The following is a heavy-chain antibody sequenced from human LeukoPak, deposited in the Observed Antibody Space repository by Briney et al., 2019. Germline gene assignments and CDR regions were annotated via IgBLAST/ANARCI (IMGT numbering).Heavy chain of an antibody. Sequence: SQTLSLTCAISGDSVSTNSGSWTWIRQSPSRGLEWLGRTYYRSKLYTHYSESLKGRIIINADTSQNQFSLQLNYVTTEDRAVYYCARGGYFDSSGYPNYYSYYYMDAWGKGTTVTVSS. V-gene: IGHV6-1*01. CDR2: TYYRSKLYT. J-gene: IGHJ6*03. D-gene: IGHD3-22*01. CDR3: ARGGYFDSSGYPNYYSYYYMDA. CDR1: GDSVSTNSGS.